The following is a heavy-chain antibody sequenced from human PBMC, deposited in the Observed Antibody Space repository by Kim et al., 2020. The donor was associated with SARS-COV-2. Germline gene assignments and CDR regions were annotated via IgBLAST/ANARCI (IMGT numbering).Heavy chain of an antibody. J-gene: IGHJ4*02. V-gene: IGHV3-48*02. Sequence: GGSLRLSCAASGFTFSSYSMNWVRQAPGKGLEWVSYISSSSSTIYYADSVKGRFTISRDNAKNSLYPQMNSLRDEDTAVYYCAREYIYGALHSGYWGQGTLVTVSS. CDR3: AREYIYGALHSGY. D-gene: IGHD4-17*01. CDR1: GFTFSSYS. CDR2: ISSSSSTI.